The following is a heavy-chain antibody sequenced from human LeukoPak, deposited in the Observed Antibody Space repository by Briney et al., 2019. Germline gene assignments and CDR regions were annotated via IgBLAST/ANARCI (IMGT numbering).Heavy chain of an antibody. J-gene: IGHJ4*02. CDR3: ARDRVWGGFDY. V-gene: IGHV3-33*01. CDR1: GFTFSSYA. CDR2: VWFDGTVK. D-gene: IGHD3-16*01. Sequence: GTSLRLSCAASGFTFSSYAMHWVRQAPGKGLEWVAVVWFDGTVKYYADSVKGRFTISRDNLKNTLDLQMNSLRADDTAVYYCARDRVWGGFDYWGRGALVTVPS.